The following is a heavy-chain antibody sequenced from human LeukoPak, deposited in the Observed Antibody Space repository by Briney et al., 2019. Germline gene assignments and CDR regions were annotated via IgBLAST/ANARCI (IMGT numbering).Heavy chain of an antibody. D-gene: IGHD3-10*01. CDR3: ATYGSGSYRFDP. V-gene: IGHV4-31*03. CDR2: IHHSGST. Sequence: SETLSLTCTVSGGSISSGNYYWSWIRQHPGKGLEWIGYIHHSGSTYYNPSLKSRVIISVDMSKNQFSLKLNSVTAADTVVYYCATYGSGSYRFDPWGQGTLVTVSS. CDR1: GGSISSGNYY. J-gene: IGHJ5*02.